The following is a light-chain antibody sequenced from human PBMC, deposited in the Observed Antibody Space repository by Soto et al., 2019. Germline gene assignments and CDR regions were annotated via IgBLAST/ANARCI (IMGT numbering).Light chain of an antibody. V-gene: IGLV2-23*01. CDR1: STDFENYNL. Sequence: QSVLTQPASVSGSPGQSNTISCTRSSTDFENYNLVSWYQHCPDKAPKLIIYEGTKRPSEISDRFSGSESDTTASLIISGLQPEDEADYYCSSYAGSSARVVFGGGTKVTVL. CDR3: SSYAGSSARVV. J-gene: IGLJ2*01. CDR2: EGT.